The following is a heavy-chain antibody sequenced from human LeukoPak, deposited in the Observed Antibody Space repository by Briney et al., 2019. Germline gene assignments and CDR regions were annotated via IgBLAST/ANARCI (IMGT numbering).Heavy chain of an antibody. D-gene: IGHD6-13*01. CDR3: ATSGNIAAAGTIDY. CDR2: FDPEDGET. CDR1: GYTFTSY. V-gene: IGHV1-24*01. Sequence: ASVKVSCKASGYTFTSYDFNWVRQATGQGLEWMGGFDPEDGETIYAQKFQGRVTMTEDTSTDTAYMELSSLRSEDTAVYYCATSGNIAAAGTIDYWGQGTLVTVSS. J-gene: IGHJ4*02.